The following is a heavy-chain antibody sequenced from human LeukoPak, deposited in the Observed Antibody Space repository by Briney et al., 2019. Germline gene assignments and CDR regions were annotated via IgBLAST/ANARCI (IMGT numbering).Heavy chain of an antibody. CDR2: IKSKTDGGTT. D-gene: IGHD3-22*01. Sequence: PGGSLRLSCAASGFTFSNYAMSWVRQAPGKGLEWVGRIKSKTDGGTTDYAAPVKGRFTISRDDSKNTLYLQMNSLKTEDTAVYYCTTDFEGSNYYDSSGYYYWHDAFDIWGQGTMVTVSS. J-gene: IGHJ3*02. CDR3: TTDFEGSNYYDSSGYYYWHDAFDI. V-gene: IGHV3-15*01. CDR1: GFTFSNYA.